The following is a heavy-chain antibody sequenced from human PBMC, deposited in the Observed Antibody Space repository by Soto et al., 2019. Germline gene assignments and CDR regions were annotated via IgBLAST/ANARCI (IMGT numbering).Heavy chain of an antibody. J-gene: IGHJ4*02. Sequence: GGSLRLSCAASGFTFSSYSMNWVRQAPGKGLEWVSSISSSSSTSYADSVKGRFTISRDNAKNTLYLQMNSLRAEDTAVYYCARNAAIFGAWGEGTLVTVSS. D-gene: IGHD3-3*01. V-gene: IGHV3-21*01. CDR1: GFTFSSYS. CDR2: ISSSSST. CDR3: ARNAAIFGA.